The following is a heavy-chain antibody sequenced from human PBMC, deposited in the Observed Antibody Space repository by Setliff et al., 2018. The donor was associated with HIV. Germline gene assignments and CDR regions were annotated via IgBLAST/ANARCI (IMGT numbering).Heavy chain of an antibody. CDR3: AFGGGWLHDY. V-gene: IGHV3-74*01. Sequence: PGGSLRLSCVASGFTFRSYWMHWVRQAPGKGLVWVSLINSDGSTTNYADSVKGRFTISSDKAKNTVYLQMNSLRAEDTAVYYCAFGGGWLHDYWGQGTLVTSPQ. J-gene: IGHJ4*02. D-gene: IGHD3-10*01. CDR1: GFTFRSYW. CDR2: INSDGSTT.